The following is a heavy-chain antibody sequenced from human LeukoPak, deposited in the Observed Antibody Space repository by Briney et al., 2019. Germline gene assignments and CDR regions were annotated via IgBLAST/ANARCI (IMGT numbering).Heavy chain of an antibody. CDR3: AKKSFGAGSADDY. Sequence: PGGSLRLSCAASGFTLSNYGMHWVRQAPGKGLEWVAVISYDGYHKHYADSVTGRFTISRDNPKNSLYLQMNSLRAEDTAVYYCAKKSFGAGSADDYWGQGTPVTVSS. CDR2: ISYDGYHK. J-gene: IGHJ4*02. CDR1: GFTLSNYG. V-gene: IGHV3-30*18. D-gene: IGHD3-10*01.